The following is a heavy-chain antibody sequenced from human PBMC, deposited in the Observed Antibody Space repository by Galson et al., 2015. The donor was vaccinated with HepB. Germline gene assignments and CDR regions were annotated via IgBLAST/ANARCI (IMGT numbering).Heavy chain of an antibody. CDR3: TRDQNYDYVWGSYRTPDY. D-gene: IGHD3-16*02. CDR1: GFTFGDYA. Sequence: SLRLSCAASGFTFGDYAMSWVRQAPEKGLEWVGFIRSKAYGGTTEYAASVKGRFTISRDDSKSIAYLQMNSLKTEDTAVYYCTRDQNYDYVWGSYRTPDYWGQGTLVTVSS. V-gene: IGHV3-49*04. CDR2: IRSKAYGGTT. J-gene: IGHJ4*02.